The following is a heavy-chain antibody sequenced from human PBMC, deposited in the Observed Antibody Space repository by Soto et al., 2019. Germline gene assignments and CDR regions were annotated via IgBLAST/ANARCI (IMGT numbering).Heavy chain of an antibody. CDR3: ARPPSRVGWSAYYYMDV. CDR2: IYSGGST. J-gene: IGHJ6*03. V-gene: IGHV3-66*01. D-gene: IGHD3-3*01. Sequence: GGSLRLSCAASGFTVSSNYMSWVRQAPGKGLEWVSVIYSGGSTYYADTVKGRFTISRDNSKNTLYLQMNSLIAEETAVYYLARPPSRVGWSAYYYMDVWGKGTTFTVSS. CDR1: GFTVSSNY.